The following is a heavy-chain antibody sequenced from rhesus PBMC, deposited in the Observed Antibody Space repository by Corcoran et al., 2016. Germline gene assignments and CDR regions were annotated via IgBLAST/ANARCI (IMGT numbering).Heavy chain of an antibody. CDR2: IYWDDDK. CDR1: GFSISTSGMG. D-gene: IGHD3-28*01. Sequence: QVTLKESGPALVKPTQTLTLTCTFSGFSISTSGMGVGWIRQPPGKALEWLALIYWDDDKYYSTSLKSRLTISKDTSKNQVILTMTNMDPGDTATYYCARRRGYYDSGYFDYWGQGVLVTVSS. V-gene: IGHV2-174*01. J-gene: IGHJ4*01. CDR3: ARRRGYYDSGYFDY.